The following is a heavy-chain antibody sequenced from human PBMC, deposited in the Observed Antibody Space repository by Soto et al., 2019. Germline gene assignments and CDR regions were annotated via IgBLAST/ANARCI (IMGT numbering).Heavy chain of an antibody. CDR1: GYTFTSYG. D-gene: IGHD6-19*01. Sequence: ASVKVSCKASGYTFTSYGISWVRQAPGQGLEWMGWISAYNGNTNYAQKLQGRVTMTTDTSTSTAYMELRSLRSDDTAVYYCARAKFNSGWSLFDYWGQGTLVTVSS. CDR2: ISAYNGNT. J-gene: IGHJ4*02. V-gene: IGHV1-18*04. CDR3: ARAKFNSGWSLFDY.